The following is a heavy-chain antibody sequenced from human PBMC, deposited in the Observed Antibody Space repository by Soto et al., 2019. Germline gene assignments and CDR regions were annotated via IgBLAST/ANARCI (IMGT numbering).Heavy chain of an antibody. V-gene: IGHV3-30-3*01. CDR2: ISYDGSNK. CDR1: GFTFSSYA. D-gene: IGHD5-12*01. Sequence: GGSLRLSCASSGFTFSSYAMHWVRQAPGKGLEWVAVISYDGSNKYYADSVKGRFTISRDNSKNTLYLQMNSLRAEDTAVYYCARDQRSGIRGYSGYDSVYYDYWGQGTLVTVSS. CDR3: ARDQRSGIRGYSGYDSVYYDY. J-gene: IGHJ4*02.